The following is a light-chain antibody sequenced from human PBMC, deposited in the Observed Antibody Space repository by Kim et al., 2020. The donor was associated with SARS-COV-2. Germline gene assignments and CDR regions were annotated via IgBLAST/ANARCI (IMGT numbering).Light chain of an antibody. V-gene: IGKV3-20*01. Sequence: LSPGERATHSCRASQSVSSSYLAWYQQKPGQAPRLIIYGASSRATGIPDRFSGSGSGTDFTLTISRLEPEDFAVYYCQQYGSSPYTFGQGSKLEI. CDR1: QSVSSSY. J-gene: IGKJ2*01. CDR3: QQYGSSPYT. CDR2: GAS.